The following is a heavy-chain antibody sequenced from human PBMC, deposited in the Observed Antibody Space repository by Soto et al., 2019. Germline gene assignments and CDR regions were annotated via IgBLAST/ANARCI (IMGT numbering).Heavy chain of an antibody. J-gene: IGHJ4*02. Sequence: QVQLVESGGGVVQPGRSLRLSCAASGFTFSSYGRHWVRQAPGKGLEWVAVIWYDGSNKYYADYVKGRFTISRDNSKNTLYLQMNSLRAEDTAVYYCARDLGYSGSTTAPWGQGTLVTVSS. CDR1: GFTFSSYG. D-gene: IGHD5-12*01. CDR3: ARDLGYSGSTTAP. V-gene: IGHV3-33*01. CDR2: IWYDGSNK.